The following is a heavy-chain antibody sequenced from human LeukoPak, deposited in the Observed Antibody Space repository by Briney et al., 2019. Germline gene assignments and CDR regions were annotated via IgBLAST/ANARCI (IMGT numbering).Heavy chain of an antibody. CDR3: AKVQMGGNYQFDY. CDR1: GFTFSNYA. D-gene: IGHD4-23*01. V-gene: IGHV3-23*01. CDR2: ISATGEST. J-gene: IGHJ4*02. Sequence: GGSLRLSCAASGFTFSNYAMRWVRQAPGQGLEWVSGISATGESTYYADSVKGRFSISRDNSENTLYLQMNSLRADDTAEYYCAKVQMGGNYQFDYWGQGALVTVSS.